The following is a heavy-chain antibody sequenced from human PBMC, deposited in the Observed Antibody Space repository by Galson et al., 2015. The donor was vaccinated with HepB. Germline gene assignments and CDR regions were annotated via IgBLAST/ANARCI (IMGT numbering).Heavy chain of an antibody. V-gene: IGHV3-53*01. Sequence: SLRLSCAASGFPVSNSYMTWIRQAPGKGLEWVSLIYSGGSTYYADSVKGRFTISRDNSKNTLFPQMNSLRAEDTAMYYCARDDDGSGYQRTFDLWGQGTMVTVSS. CDR3: ARDDDGSGYQRTFDL. J-gene: IGHJ3*01. CDR1: GFPVSNSY. D-gene: IGHD3-22*01. CDR2: IYSGGST.